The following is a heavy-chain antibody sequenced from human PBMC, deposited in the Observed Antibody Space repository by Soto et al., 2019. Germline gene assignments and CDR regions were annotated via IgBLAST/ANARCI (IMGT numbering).Heavy chain of an antibody. D-gene: IGHD1-26*01. CDR3: ARDAGVVGATFFDY. CDR1: GGSVSSGSYY. Sequence: PSETLSLTCAVSGGSVSSGSYYWSWIRQPPGKGLEWIGFIYYTGSTNYNPSLKSRVTLSVDTSKNQFSLKLKSVTAADTAVYYCARDAGVVGATFFDYWGQGTLVTVSS. V-gene: IGHV4-61*01. J-gene: IGHJ4*02. CDR2: IYYTGST.